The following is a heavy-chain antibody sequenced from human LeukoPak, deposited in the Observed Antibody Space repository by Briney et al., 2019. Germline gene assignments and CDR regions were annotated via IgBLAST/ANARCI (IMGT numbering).Heavy chain of an antibody. Sequence: GGTLRLSCAASGFTFRSYGMSWVRQAPGKGLEWVSAISGSGGSTYYADSVKGRFTISRDNSKNTLYLQMNSLRAEDTAVYYCAKGRGSSGWYMGFDWFDPWGQGTLVTVSS. CDR3: AKGRGSSGWYMGFDWFDP. J-gene: IGHJ5*02. V-gene: IGHV3-23*01. D-gene: IGHD6-19*01. CDR1: GFTFRSYG. CDR2: ISGSGGST.